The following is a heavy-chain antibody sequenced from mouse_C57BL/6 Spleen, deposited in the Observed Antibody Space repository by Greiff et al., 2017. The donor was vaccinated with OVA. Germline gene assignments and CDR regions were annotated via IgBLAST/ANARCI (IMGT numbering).Heavy chain of an antibody. D-gene: IGHD4-1*01. J-gene: IGHJ2*01. CDR2: IHPNSGST. Sequence: VQLQQPGAELVKPGASVKLSCKASGYTFTSYWMHWVKQRPGQGLEWIGMIHPNSGSTNYNEKFKSKATLTVDKSSSTAYLQLSSLTSEDSAVYDCARWELGPFDYWGQGTTLTVSS. CDR1: GYTFTSYW. V-gene: IGHV1-64*01. CDR3: ARWELGPFDY.